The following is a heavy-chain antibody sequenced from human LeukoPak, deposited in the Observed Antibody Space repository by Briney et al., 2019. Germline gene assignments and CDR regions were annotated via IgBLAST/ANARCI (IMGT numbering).Heavy chain of an antibody. J-gene: IGHJ5*02. CDR3: ARPLWFGELSPFDP. Sequence: PSETLSLTCTVSGGSISSSSYYWGWIRQPPGKGLEWIGSIYYSGSTYYNPSLKSRVTISVDTSKNQFSLKLSSVTAAHTAVYYCARPLWFGELSPFDPWGQGTLVTVSS. D-gene: IGHD3-10*01. V-gene: IGHV4-39*01. CDR2: IYYSGST. CDR1: GGSISSSSYY.